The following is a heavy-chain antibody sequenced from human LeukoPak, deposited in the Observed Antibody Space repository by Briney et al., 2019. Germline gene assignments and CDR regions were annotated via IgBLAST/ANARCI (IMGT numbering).Heavy chain of an antibody. CDR1: GFTFNSDS. CDR2: ISGSGGRK. CDR3: AKYGRASSPGAFDY. Sequence: GGSLTLSCAASGFTFNSDSMSWVRQAPGKGLEWVSAISGSGGRKYYADSVKGRFTISRDNSKNTLYLQMNSLRAEDTAVYYCAKYGRASSPGAFDYWGQGTLVTVSS. J-gene: IGHJ4*02. V-gene: IGHV3-23*01. D-gene: IGHD2-2*01.